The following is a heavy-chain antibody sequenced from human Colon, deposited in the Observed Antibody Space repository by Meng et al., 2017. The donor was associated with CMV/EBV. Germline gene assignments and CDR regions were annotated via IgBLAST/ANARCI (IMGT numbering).Heavy chain of an antibody. CDR1: GYTFTSYD. CDR3: ARARAAPYNGFDP. J-gene: IGHJ5*02. CDR2: MNPNSGNT. Sequence: ASVKVSCRASGYTFTSYDINWVRRATGQGLEWMGWMNPNSGNTGYAQKFQGRVTMTRNTSISTAYLELSSLRSEDTAVYYCARARAAPYNGFDPWGQGTLVTVSS. V-gene: IGHV1-8*01. D-gene: IGHD2-15*01.